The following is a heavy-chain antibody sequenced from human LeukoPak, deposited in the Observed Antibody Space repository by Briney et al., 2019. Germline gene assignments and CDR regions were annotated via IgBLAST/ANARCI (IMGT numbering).Heavy chain of an antibody. Sequence: PSETLSLTCTVSGGSISSHYWSWIRQPPGKGLERIGYIYYSGSTNYNPSLKSRVTISVDTSKNQFSLKLSSVTAADTAVYYCASVYYDILTGYTGFFDYWGQGTLVTVSS. CDR2: IYYSGST. V-gene: IGHV4-59*11. J-gene: IGHJ4*02. D-gene: IGHD3-9*01. CDR3: ASVYYDILTGYTGFFDY. CDR1: GGSISSHY.